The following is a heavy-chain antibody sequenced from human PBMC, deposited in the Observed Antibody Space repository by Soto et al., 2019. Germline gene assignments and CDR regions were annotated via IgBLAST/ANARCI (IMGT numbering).Heavy chain of an antibody. CDR2: INPNSGGT. V-gene: IGHV1-2*02. CDR3: AREPATAKPEGVDF. J-gene: IGHJ4*02. D-gene: IGHD1-1*01. Sequence: QVQLVQSGAEVRKPGASVKVSCKASGYTFSDYYIHWVRQAPGQGLEWMGWINPNSGGTKYAPKFQGGVTMTRATSITTAYMGLSRLSSGDTAVYYCAREPATAKPEGVDFWGQGTLVTVSS. CDR1: GYTFSDYY.